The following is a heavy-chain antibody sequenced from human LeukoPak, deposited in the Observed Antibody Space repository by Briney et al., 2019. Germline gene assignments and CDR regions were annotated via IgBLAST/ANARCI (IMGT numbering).Heavy chain of an antibody. Sequence: ASVKVSCKASGYTFTGYYMHWVRQAPGQGLEWMGWINPNSGGTNYAQKFQGRVTMTRDTSISTAYMELSRLRSDDTAVYYCAREVLYGGGARMDYWGQGTLVTVSS. V-gene: IGHV1-2*02. CDR3: AREVLYGGGARMDY. J-gene: IGHJ4*02. CDR1: GYTFTGYY. D-gene: IGHD4-23*01. CDR2: INPNSGGT.